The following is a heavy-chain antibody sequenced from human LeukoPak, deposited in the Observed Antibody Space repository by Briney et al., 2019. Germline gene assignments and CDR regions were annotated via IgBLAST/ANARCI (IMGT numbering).Heavy chain of an antibody. D-gene: IGHD6-19*01. Sequence: SGTLSLTCTVSGGSISSYYWSWIRQPAGKGLEWIGRIYTSGSTNYNPSLKSRVTMSVDTSKNQFSLKLSSVTAADTAVYYCAREGMDSSGWFAYYFDYWGQGTLVTVSS. CDR1: GGSISSYY. V-gene: IGHV4-4*07. J-gene: IGHJ4*02. CDR2: IYTSGST. CDR3: AREGMDSSGWFAYYFDY.